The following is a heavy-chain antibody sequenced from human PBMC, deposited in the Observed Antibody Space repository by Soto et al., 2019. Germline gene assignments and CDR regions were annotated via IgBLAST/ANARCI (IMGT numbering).Heavy chain of an antibody. J-gene: IGHJ5*02. CDR2: IYTSGST. CDR3: ARMSIAAAGIGGWFDP. V-gene: IGHV4-4*07. D-gene: IGHD6-13*01. Sequence: PSETLSLTCTVSGGSISSYYWSWIRQPAGKGLEWIGRIYTSGSTNYNPSLKSRVTMSVDTSKNQFSLKLSSVTAADTAVYYCARMSIAAAGIGGWFDPWGQGTLVTASS. CDR1: GGSISSYY.